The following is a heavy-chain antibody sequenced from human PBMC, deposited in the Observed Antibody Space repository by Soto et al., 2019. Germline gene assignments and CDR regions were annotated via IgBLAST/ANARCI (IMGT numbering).Heavy chain of an antibody. CDR1: SDSISSYY. CDR2: TDYSGNT. CDR3: SRPGGDPLYYLDY. Sequence: QLQLQESGPGLVRPSETLSLTCTVSSDSISSYYWIWIRQSPGKGLEWIGYTDYSGNTNYNPSLKSLVTISGDTSKNQFSLRLSSVPAADTAVYYCSRPGGDPLYYLDYWDQGTLVTVSS. D-gene: IGHD3-16*01. J-gene: IGHJ4*02. V-gene: IGHV4-59*08.